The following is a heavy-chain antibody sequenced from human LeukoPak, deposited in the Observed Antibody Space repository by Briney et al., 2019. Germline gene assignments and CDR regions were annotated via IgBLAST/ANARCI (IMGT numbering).Heavy chain of an antibody. Sequence: ASVKVSCQAAGGTFSSYAISWVRQAPGQGLEGMGRIIPIIGIANYAQKLQGRVTMTADKSTSTAHMELSSLRSEDTAVYYCARVRYYGEHDYGGQGTLVTVSS. CDR2: IIPIIGIA. D-gene: IGHD4-17*01. CDR3: ARVRYYGEHDY. J-gene: IGHJ4*02. V-gene: IGHV1-69*04. CDR1: GGTFSSYA.